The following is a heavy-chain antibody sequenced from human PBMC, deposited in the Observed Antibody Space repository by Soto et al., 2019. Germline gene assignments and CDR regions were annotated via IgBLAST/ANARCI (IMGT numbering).Heavy chain of an antibody. CDR3: VRQPLATLALYGMDV. J-gene: IGHJ6*02. CDR2: TYYRFKRNY. D-gene: IGHD6-6*01. V-gene: IGHV6-1*01. Sequence: SQTLSLTCAISGDSFSAHSASWNWIRQSPSGCLEWLGRTYYRFKRNYAYAESVKRRMTITPDTSNNHYSLQLNSVTPEDTAVYYCVRQPLATLALYGMDVWGQGTTVTVS. CDR1: GDSFSAHSAS.